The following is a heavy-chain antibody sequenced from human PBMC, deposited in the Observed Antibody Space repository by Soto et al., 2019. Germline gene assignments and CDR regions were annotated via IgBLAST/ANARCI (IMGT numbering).Heavy chain of an antibody. V-gene: IGHV1-18*04. D-gene: IGHD3-16*01. CDR1: GYNFDSYG. J-gene: IGHJ4*02. CDR3: VRDFLVESGSFGGH. Sequence: QVQLVQSRAEVRKPGASVRVTCQASGYNFDSYGLNWVRQAPGQGPQWMGWISTYTGNTDIAPRFQGRLILTTDTSTSTAYMELGSLRSDDTAVYYCVRDFLVESGSFGGHGGQETLVTVSS. CDR2: ISTYTGNT.